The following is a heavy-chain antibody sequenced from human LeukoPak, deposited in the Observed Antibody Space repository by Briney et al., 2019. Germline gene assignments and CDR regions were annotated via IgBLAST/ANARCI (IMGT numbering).Heavy chain of an antibody. CDR3: ATDRPPLDY. CDR2: ITTSDGNT. J-gene: IGHJ4*02. Sequence: GGSLRLSCAASGFTFSSYTMSWVRQAPGKGLEWVSTITTSDGNTYYADSVKGRFTVSRDNSKNMLYLQMNNLRTEDTAVYYCATDRPPLDYWGQGTLVTVSS. V-gene: IGHV3-23*01. CDR1: GFTFSSYT.